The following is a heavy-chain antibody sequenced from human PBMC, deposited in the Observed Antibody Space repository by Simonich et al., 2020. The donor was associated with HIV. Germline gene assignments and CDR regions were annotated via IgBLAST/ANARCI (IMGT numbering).Heavy chain of an antibody. V-gene: IGHV3-9*03. CDR1: GFTFDDYA. D-gene: IGHD5-18*01. CDR2: SSWNSGSI. J-gene: IGHJ3*02. Sequence: EVQLVESGGGLVQPGRSLRLSCAASGFTFDDYAMHWVRQAPGKGLEWVSGSSWNSGSIGYADSVKGRFTISRDNAKNSLYLQMNSLRAEDMALYYCAKGYSYGYGDAFDIWGQGTMVTVSS. CDR3: AKGYSYGYGDAFDI.